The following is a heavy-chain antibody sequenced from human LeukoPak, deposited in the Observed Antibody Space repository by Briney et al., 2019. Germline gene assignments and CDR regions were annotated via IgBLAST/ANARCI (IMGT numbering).Heavy chain of an antibody. V-gene: IGHV4-4*07. D-gene: IGHD1-14*01. CDR3: ARTFNHQFEY. CDR1: GGSITSYY. J-gene: IGHJ4*02. CDR2: MYSSGST. Sequence: SETLSLTCTVSGGSITSYYWSWIRQPAGKGLEWIGRMYSSGSTNYNPSLKNRVTMSIDRSKNQFSLRLTSVTAADTAVYYCARTFNHQFEYWGQGTLVTVSS.